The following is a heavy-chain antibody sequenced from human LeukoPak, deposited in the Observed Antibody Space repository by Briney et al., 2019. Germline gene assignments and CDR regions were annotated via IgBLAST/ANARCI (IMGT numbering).Heavy chain of an antibody. CDR3: ARHGYDYVWGSYRYKTNWFDP. Sequence: PSGTLSLTCAVYGGSFSGYYWSWIRQPPGKGLEWIGEINHSGSTNYNPSLKSRVTISVDTSKNQFSLKLSSVTAADTAVYYCARHGYDYVWGSYRYKTNWFDPWGQGTLVTVSS. CDR2: INHSGST. J-gene: IGHJ5*02. D-gene: IGHD3-16*02. CDR1: GGSFSGYY. V-gene: IGHV4-34*01.